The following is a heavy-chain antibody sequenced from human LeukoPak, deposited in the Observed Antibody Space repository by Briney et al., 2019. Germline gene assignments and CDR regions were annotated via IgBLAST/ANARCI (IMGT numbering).Heavy chain of an antibody. V-gene: IGHV3-21*06. CDR1: GFTFSSYS. J-gene: IGHJ6*02. Sequence: GGSLRLSCAASGFTFSSYSMNWVRQAPGEGLEWVSSISSSSNYIYYADSVKGRFTISRDNAKNSLYLQTNSLRAEDTAVYYCTKTGPENHHYGMDVWGQGTTVTVSS. CDR3: TKTGPENHHYGMDV. D-gene: IGHD1-14*01. CDR2: ISSSSNYI.